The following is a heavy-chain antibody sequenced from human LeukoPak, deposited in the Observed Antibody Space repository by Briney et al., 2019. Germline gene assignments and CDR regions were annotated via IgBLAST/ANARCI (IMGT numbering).Heavy chain of an antibody. J-gene: IGHJ4*02. CDR2: IWYEGNNK. Sequence: PGGSLRLSCAASGFCFSTYGMHWVRQAPGKGLEWVAVIWYEGNNKYYADSVKGRFTISRDNFKNTVYLQMNGLRVEDTAIYYCARYNSGNFFDYWGQGTLVTVSS. V-gene: IGHV3-33*01. CDR1: GFCFSTYG. D-gene: IGHD6-19*01. CDR3: ARYNSGNFFDY.